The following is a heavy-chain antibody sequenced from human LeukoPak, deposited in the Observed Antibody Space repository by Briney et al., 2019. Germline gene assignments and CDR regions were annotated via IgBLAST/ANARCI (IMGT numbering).Heavy chain of an antibody. CDR2: IYDNGNT. J-gene: IGHJ4*02. Sequence: PSETLSLTCTVSGGSISSYYWNWIRQPPGKGLEWIGYIYDNGNTNYNPSLKSRVTISVDASKNQFSLKLSSMTDADAAVYFCARGLRPRQWLINYWGQGTLVTVSS. CDR3: ARGLRPRQWLINY. CDR1: GGSISSYY. D-gene: IGHD6-19*01. V-gene: IGHV4-59*01.